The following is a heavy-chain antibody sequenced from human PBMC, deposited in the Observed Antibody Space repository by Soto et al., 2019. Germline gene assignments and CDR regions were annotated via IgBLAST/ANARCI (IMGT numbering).Heavy chain of an antibody. V-gene: IGHV3-53*02. CDR2: INPGGGT. CDR1: GFTVSSNY. Sequence: EVQLVETGGGLIQPGGSLRLSCAASGFTVSSNYMSWVRQAPGKGLEWVSLINPGGGTYYADSVKGRFTISRDNSKNTWYLQMDNLRAEDTAVYYCARDLNYWGQGTLVTVSS. CDR3: ARDLNY. J-gene: IGHJ4*02.